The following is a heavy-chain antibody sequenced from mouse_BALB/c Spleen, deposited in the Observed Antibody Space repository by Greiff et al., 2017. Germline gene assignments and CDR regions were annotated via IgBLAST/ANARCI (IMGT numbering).Heavy chain of an antibody. CDR2: ISYDGSN. Sequence: EVKVEESGPGLVKPSQSLSLTCSVTGYSITSGYYWNWIRQFPGNKLEWMGYISYDGSNNYNPSLKNRISITRDTSKNQFFLKLNSVTTEDTATYYCARRGDYGNYIDYWGQGTTLTVSS. J-gene: IGHJ2*01. D-gene: IGHD2-1*01. CDR3: ARRGDYGNYIDY. V-gene: IGHV3-6*02. CDR1: GYSITSGYY.